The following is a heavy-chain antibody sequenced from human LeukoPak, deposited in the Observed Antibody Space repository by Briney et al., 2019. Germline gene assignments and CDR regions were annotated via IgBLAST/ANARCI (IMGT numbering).Heavy chain of an antibody. CDR2: IYYSGST. Sequence: SETLSLTCTVSGGSISSYYWSWIRQPPGKGLEWIGYIYYSGSTNYNPSLKSRVTISVDTSKNQFSLRLSSMTAADTAVYYCARHSKYSSSGFDYWGQGTLVTVSS. CDR3: ARHSKYSSSGFDY. D-gene: IGHD6-6*01. J-gene: IGHJ4*02. CDR1: GGSISSYY. V-gene: IGHV4-59*08.